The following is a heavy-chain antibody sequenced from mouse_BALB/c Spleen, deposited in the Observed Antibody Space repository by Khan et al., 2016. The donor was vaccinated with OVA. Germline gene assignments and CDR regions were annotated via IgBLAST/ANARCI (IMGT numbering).Heavy chain of an antibody. CDR2: ISYSGRT. Sequence: VQLVESGPGLVIPSQSLSLTCTVTGYSITSDYAYNLIRQFPGDILECMGYISYSGRTSYNPPLKSRISIPRDTSRNQFFLLLHSVTTAYTAADDCARSVTVSSVVAINYDDWDQGTKLTV. CDR1: GYSITSDYA. V-gene: IGHV3-2*02. D-gene: IGHD1-1*02. J-gene: IGHJ2*01. CDR3: ARSVTVSSVVAINYDD.